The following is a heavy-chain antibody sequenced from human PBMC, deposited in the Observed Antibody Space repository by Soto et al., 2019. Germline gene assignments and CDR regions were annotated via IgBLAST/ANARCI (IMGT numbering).Heavy chain of an antibody. Sequence: SETLSLTCSVSDDSIDSDKYYWGWIRQPPGKGLEWIGSIYYRGNAYYNPSLQTRVTISLDKSKSQFSLKLNSVTAADSAVYFFASLEGRATPRYYFSFWARGALDPVSS. J-gene: IGHJ1*01. CDR2: IYYRGNA. D-gene: IGHD3-10*01. CDR1: DDSIDSDKYY. CDR3: ASLEGRATPRYYFSF. V-gene: IGHV4-39*01.